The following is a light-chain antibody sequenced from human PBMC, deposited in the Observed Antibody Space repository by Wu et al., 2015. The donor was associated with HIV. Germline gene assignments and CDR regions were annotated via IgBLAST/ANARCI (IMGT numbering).Light chain of an antibody. J-gene: IGKJ2*01. Sequence: EIVLTQSPGTLSLSPGERATLSCRASQSVSSRNLAWYQQKPGQTPRLLIYGASSRATGIPDRFSGSGSGTDFTLTISRLEPEDFAVYYCHQSGDSPDYTFRRGTKVEI. CDR1: QSVSSRN. V-gene: IGKV3-20*01. CDR2: GAS. CDR3: HQSGDSPDYT.